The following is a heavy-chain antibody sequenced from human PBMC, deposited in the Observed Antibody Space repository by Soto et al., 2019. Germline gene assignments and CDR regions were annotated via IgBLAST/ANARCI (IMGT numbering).Heavy chain of an antibody. CDR3: AMYLHNDTGGTSEH. D-gene: IGHD1-1*01. V-gene: IGHV3-23*01. CDR2: FSFYGRRDST. CDR1: GFTFSRYD. J-gene: IGHJ4*02. Sequence: EVQLLESGGGVVQPGGSLRLSCVGSGFTFSRYDMTWVRQAPGKGLEWVSSFSFYGRRDSTYYADSVKGRFTISRDNSRNTVYLQMDNLRVEYTAVYYCAMYLHNDTGGTSEHWGQGTVVTVSS.